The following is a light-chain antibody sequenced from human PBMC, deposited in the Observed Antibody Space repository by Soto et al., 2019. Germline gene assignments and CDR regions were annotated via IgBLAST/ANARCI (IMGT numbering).Light chain of an antibody. Sequence: EIVLTQSPGTLSLSPGERATLSCRASQSVSSTYLGWYQQKPGQAPRLLIYGASSRATGIPDRFSGSGSGTDFTLTISRLEPEDFAVYYCQQYGSSRTFGQGTKVDNK. CDR2: GAS. CDR1: QSVSSTY. V-gene: IGKV3-20*01. J-gene: IGKJ1*01. CDR3: QQYGSSRT.